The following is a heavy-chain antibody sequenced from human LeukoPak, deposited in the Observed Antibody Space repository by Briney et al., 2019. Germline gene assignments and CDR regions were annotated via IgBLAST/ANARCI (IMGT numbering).Heavy chain of an antibody. J-gene: IGHJ5*02. CDR2: IYYSGTT. D-gene: IGHD6-13*01. V-gene: IGHV4-39*07. CDR3: ARALLYSSSWYLEP. Sequence: SETLSLTCTVSGGSISSDNYYWGWIRQPPGKGLEWIGSIYYSGTTYYNPSLKSRVTISVDTSKNQFSLKLSSVTAADTAVYYCARALLYSSSWYLEPWGQGTLVTVSS. CDR1: GGSISSDNYY.